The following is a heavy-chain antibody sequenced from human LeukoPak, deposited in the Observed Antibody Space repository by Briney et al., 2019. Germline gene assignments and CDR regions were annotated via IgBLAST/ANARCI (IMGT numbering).Heavy chain of an antibody. D-gene: IGHD3-22*01. CDR1: GDSISSDTYY. Sequence: PSETLSLTCTVSGDSISSDTYYWTWIRQPAGKGLEWIGRIYISGNTNYNPSLKSRVTISVDTSKNQFSLQLSSVTAADTAVYYCAGEGHYYDSTGYYYGGEDYWGQGTLVTVSS. CDR3: AGEGHYYDSTGYYYGGEDY. J-gene: IGHJ4*02. V-gene: IGHV4-61*02. CDR2: IYISGNT.